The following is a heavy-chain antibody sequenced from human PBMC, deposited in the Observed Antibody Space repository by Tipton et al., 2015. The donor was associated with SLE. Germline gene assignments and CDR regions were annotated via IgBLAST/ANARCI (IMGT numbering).Heavy chain of an antibody. CDR2: VYYTGTT. D-gene: IGHD3-22*01. CDR1: GGSISSFY. J-gene: IGHJ2*01. V-gene: IGHV4-59*01. Sequence: GLVKPSETLSLTCTVSGGSISSFYWSWIRQPPGKGLEWIGYVYYTGTTNSNPSLKSRTTISADTSKNQFSLKLSSVTTADTAVYYCARRLYYYDSSGFFDLWGRGTLVTVSS. CDR3: ARRLYYYDSSGFFDL.